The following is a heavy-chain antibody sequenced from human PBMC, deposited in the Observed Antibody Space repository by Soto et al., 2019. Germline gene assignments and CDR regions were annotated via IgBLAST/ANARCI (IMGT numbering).Heavy chain of an antibody. V-gene: IGHV3-23*01. CDR1: GFTFSSDA. D-gene: IGHD6-6*01. J-gene: IGHJ1*01. CDR3: ARLLNSCSVH. Sequence: GGSLRLSCAASGFTFSSDAMTWVRQAPGKWLEWVSAVSYNGGATFYSDSVKGRFTISRDNSKNTLYLQMNSLRAEDTAVYYCARLLNSCSVHWGQGTLVTVSS. CDR2: VSYNGGAT.